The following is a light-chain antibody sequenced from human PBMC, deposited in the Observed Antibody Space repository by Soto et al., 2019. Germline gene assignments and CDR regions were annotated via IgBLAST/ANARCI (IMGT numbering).Light chain of an antibody. CDR2: DAS. CDR1: QSVSSY. CDR3: KQRSNWPLLT. V-gene: IGKV3-11*01. Sequence: EIVLTQSPATLSLSPGERATLSCRASQSVSSYLAWYQQKPGQAPRLLIYDASNRATGIPARFSGSGSGTDFPPTISSLEPEDFAVYYCKQRSNWPLLTFGGGTKVEIK. J-gene: IGKJ4*01.